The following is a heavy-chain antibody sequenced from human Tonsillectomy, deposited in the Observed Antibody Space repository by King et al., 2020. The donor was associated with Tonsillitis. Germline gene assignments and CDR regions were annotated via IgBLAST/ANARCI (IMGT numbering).Heavy chain of an antibody. CDR1: GFTFSSYA. J-gene: IGHJ5*02. CDR3: AKRELWSGWFDP. D-gene: IGHD5-18*01. CDR2: ISGSGGST. V-gene: IGHV3-23*04. Sequence: QLVQSGGGLVQPGGSLRLSCAASGFTFSSYAMSWVRQAPGKGLEWVSAISGSGGSTYYADYGKGRFTISRDNSKNTLYLQMNSLRAADTAVYYCAKRELWSGWFDPWGQGTLVTVSS.